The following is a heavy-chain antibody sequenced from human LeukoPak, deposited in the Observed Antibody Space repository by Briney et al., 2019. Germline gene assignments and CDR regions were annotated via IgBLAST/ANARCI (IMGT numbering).Heavy chain of an antibody. V-gene: IGHV3-30*04. CDR2: ISYDGSNK. CDR3: ATLRNYYYYYMDV. CDR1: GFTFSSYA. J-gene: IGHJ6*03. Sequence: GGSLRLSCAASGFTFSSYAMHWVRQAPGKGLEWVAVISYDGSNKYYADSVKGRFTISRDNAKNSLYLQMNSLRAEDTALYYCATLRNYYYYYMDVWGKGTTVTVSS. D-gene: IGHD4-17*01.